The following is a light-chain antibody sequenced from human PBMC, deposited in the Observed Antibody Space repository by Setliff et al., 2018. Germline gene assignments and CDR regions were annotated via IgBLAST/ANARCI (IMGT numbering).Light chain of an antibody. V-gene: IGLV8-61*01. Sequence: QTVVTQEPSFSVSPGGTLTLTCGLSSGSVSASYYPSWYQQTPGQAPRILIYNTNTHASGVPDRLSGSILGNKAALTRADWAQAEDEAIYYCALCLGRGTYVFGTGTKVTVL. J-gene: IGLJ1*01. CDR3: ALCLGRGTYV. CDR1: SGSVSASYY. CDR2: NTN.